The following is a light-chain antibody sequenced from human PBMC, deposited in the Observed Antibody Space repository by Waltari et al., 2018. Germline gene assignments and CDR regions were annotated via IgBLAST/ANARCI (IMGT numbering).Light chain of an antibody. CDR3: QHYTRYSIT. CDR2: DAS. CDR1: QSLSSW. V-gene: IGKV1-5*01. J-gene: IGKJ5*01. Sequence: DIQMTQSPSTLSASIRDRVPITCRASQSLSSWLAWYQQSPGTAPKLLVYDASTLQSGVPSRFSGSGSGTEFTLTISSLQPEDFATYYCQHYTRYSITFGQGTRLEIK.